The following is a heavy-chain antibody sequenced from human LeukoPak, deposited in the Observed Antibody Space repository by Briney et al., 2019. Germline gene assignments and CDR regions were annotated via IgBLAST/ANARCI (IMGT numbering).Heavy chain of an antibody. J-gene: IGHJ4*02. CDR2: IYPGDSDT. CDR3: GASTVTSYFAY. D-gene: IGHD3-16*01. V-gene: IGHV5-51*01. CDR1: GYTFTTYW. Sequence: GESLQISCKGSGYTFTTYWLGWLRPLPGKVLEWMGIIYPGDSDTEYSPSFQGHVTTSVDKFINTASLQWGSLGASDTAIYYCGASTVTSYFAYWGQGTLVTVSS.